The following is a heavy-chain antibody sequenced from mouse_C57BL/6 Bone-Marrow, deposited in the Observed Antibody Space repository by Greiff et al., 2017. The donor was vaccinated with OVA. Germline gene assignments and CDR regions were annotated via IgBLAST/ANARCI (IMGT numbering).Heavy chain of an antibody. D-gene: IGHD1-1*01. J-gene: IGHJ3*01. V-gene: IGHV1-81*01. Sequence: VKLQESGAELARPGASVKLSCKASGYTFTCYGISWVKQSTGQGLEWIGEISPRSGNTYYHEKFKGKATLTADKSSSTAYMELRSLTSEDSAVYFCAKYYGSPAWFADWGQGTLVTVSA. CDR3: AKYYGSPAWFAD. CDR2: ISPRSGNT. CDR1: GYTFTCYG.